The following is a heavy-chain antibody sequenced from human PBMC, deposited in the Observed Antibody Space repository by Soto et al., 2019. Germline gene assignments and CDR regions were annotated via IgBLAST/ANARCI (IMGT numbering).Heavy chain of an antibody. Sequence: QVQLVQSGAGVKKPGSSVKVSCKTSGVSFNNNGIGWVRQAPGHGLEWMGGVSPPFRTSNYARKFQGRISITADASTGTVNMELSSLTSEDTAQYYCARVLYYGSGSYSPYGMDVWGQGTTVTVSS. CDR2: VSPPFRTS. J-gene: IGHJ6*02. D-gene: IGHD3-10*01. CDR1: GVSFNNNG. V-gene: IGHV1-69*01. CDR3: ARVLYYGSGSYSPYGMDV.